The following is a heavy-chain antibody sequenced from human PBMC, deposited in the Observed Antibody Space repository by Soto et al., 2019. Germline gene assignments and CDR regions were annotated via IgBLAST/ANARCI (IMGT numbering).Heavy chain of an antibody. J-gene: IGHJ4*02. CDR3: AKSVWRYCISTSCYAKSDY. V-gene: IGHV3-73*01. Sequence: GGSLRLSCAASGFTFSGSAMHWVRQASGKGLEWVGRIRSKANNYATEYAASVKGRFIISRDDSKNMAYLQMNSLKTEDTAVYYCAKSVWRYCISTSCYAKSDYWGQGTLVTVSS. CDR2: IRSKANNYAT. D-gene: IGHD2-2*01. CDR1: GFTFSGSA.